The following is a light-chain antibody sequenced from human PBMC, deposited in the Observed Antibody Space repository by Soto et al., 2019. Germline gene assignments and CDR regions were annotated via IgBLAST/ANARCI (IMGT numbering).Light chain of an antibody. CDR3: QQYNKWPLT. V-gene: IGKV3-15*01. CDR1: QSTYTN. CDR2: GAS. Sequence: EIAMTQSPATLSVSPGERATLSCRASQSTYTNLAWYQHKPGQAPRLLIYGASTRATAIPARFSGSGSGTEFTLTISSLQSEDFAVYYCQQYNKWPLTFGGGTKVEIK. J-gene: IGKJ4*01.